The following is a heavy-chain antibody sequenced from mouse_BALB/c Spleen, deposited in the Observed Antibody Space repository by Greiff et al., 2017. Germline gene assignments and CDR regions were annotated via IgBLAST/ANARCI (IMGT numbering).Heavy chain of an antibody. CDR1: GFTFSDYY. CDR2: ISDGGSYT. V-gene: IGHV5-4*02. Sequence: EVKLMESGGGLVKPGGSLKLSCAASGFTFSDYYMYWVRQTPEKRLEWVATISDGGSYTYYPDSVKGRFTISRDNAKNNLYLQMSSLKSEDTAMYYCAREGSSHYYGSSPFAYWGQGTLVTVSA. CDR3: AREGSSHYYGSSPFAY. D-gene: IGHD1-1*01. J-gene: IGHJ3*01.